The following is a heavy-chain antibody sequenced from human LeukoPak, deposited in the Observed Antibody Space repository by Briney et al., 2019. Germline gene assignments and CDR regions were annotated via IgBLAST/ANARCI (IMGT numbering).Heavy chain of an antibody. V-gene: IGHV1-69*04. D-gene: IGHD1-14*01. CDR2: IIPIFGIA. CDR1: GGTFSSYA. Sequence: ASVKVSCKASGGTFSSYAISWVQQAPGQGLEWMGRIIPIFGIANYAQKFQGRVTITADKSTSTAYMELSSLRSEDTAVYYCARDDRSPNYYYYYGMDVWGQGTTVTVSS. CDR3: ARDDRSPNYYYYYGMDV. J-gene: IGHJ6*02.